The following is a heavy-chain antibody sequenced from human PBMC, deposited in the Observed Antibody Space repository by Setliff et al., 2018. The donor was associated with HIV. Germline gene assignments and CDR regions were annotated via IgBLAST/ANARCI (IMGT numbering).Heavy chain of an antibody. CDR3: ARGMDYYDTSGYYQYYFDY. V-gene: IGHV1-2*04. D-gene: IGHD3-22*01. CDR2: INPKSDGT. J-gene: IGHJ4*02. Sequence: ASVKVSCKASGYTFAGNYMHWVRQAPGKGLEWMGLINPKSDGTNYAQKFQGWITMTRDTSISTAYMELSRLRSDDTAVYYCARGMDYYDTSGYYQYYFDYWGQGTLVTVSS. CDR1: GYTFAGNY.